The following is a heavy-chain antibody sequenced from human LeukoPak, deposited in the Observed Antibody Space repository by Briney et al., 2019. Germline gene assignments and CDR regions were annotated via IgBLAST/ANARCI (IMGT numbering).Heavy chain of an antibody. D-gene: IGHD6-19*01. CDR1: GGSISSYY. V-gene: IGHV4-4*07. Sequence: SETLSLTCTVSGGSISSYYWSWIRQPAGKGLEWIGRIYTSGSTNYNPSLKSRVTMSVDTPKNQFSLKLSSVTAADTAVYYCARDRSTHSSGWYDEISGWFDPWGQGTLVTVSS. CDR3: ARDRSTHSSGWYDEISGWFDP. J-gene: IGHJ5*02. CDR2: IYTSGST.